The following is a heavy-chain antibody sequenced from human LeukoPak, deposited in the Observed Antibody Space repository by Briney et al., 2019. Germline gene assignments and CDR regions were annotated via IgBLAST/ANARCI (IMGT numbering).Heavy chain of an antibody. CDR1: GGSISSYY. Sequence: SETLSLTCTVSGGSISSYYWSWIRQPAGKELEWIGRIYTSGSTNYNPSLKSRVTMSVDTSKNQFSLKLSSVTAADTTVYYCAREGIAAAEDYWGQGTLVTVSS. J-gene: IGHJ4*02. V-gene: IGHV4-4*07. D-gene: IGHD6-13*01. CDR3: AREGIAAAEDY. CDR2: IYTSGST.